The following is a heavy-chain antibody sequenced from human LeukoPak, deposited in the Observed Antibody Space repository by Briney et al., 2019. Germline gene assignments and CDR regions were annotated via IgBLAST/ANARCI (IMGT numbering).Heavy chain of an antibody. CDR1: GYTFTSYY. CDR3: ARVRDSGSYHRVLYYMDV. J-gene: IGHJ6*03. V-gene: IGHV1-46*01. CDR2: INPSGGST. D-gene: IGHD1-26*01. Sequence: ASVKVSCKASGYTFTSYYMHWVRQAPGQGLEWMGIINPSGGSTSYSQKFQGRVTMTRDTSTSTVYMELSSLRSEDTAVYYCARVRDSGSYHRVLYYMDVWGKGTTVTASS.